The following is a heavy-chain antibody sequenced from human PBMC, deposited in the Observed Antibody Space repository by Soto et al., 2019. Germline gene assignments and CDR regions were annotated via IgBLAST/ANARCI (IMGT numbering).Heavy chain of an antibody. J-gene: IGHJ4*02. CDR2: ISYDGSNK. CDR3: ARDSAWLFDS. CDR1: GFTFSSYA. Sequence: GGSLRLSCAASGFTFSSYAMHWVRQAPGKGLEWVAVISYDGSNKYYADSVKGRFIISRDDSKNTLNSLRAEDTAVYYCARDSAWLFDSWGQGTLVTVSS. V-gene: IGHV3-30-3*01. D-gene: IGHD5-12*01.